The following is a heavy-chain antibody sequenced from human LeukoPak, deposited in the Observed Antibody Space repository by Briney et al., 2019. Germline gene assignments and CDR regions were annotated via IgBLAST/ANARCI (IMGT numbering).Heavy chain of an antibody. D-gene: IGHD4-17*01. CDR1: GFTFSSYS. CDR2: ISISSSII. CDR3: ARVNYGDYLPSFDY. Sequence: PGGSLRLSCAASGFTFSSYSMNWVRQAPGKGLEWVSYISISSSIIYYADSVKGRFTISRDNAKNSLYLQMNSLRAGDTAVYYCARVNYGDYLPSFDYWGQGTLVTVSS. V-gene: IGHV3-48*01. J-gene: IGHJ4*02.